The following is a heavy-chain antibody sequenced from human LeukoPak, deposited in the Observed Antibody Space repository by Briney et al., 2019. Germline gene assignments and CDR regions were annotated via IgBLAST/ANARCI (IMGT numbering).Heavy chain of an antibody. CDR3: AGHHFGSANYYKF. D-gene: IGHD3-10*01. J-gene: IGHJ4*02. CDR2: IDNSGRYT. V-gene: IGHV3-23*01. CDR1: GFSLSNYA. Sequence: GGSLRLSCAASGFSLSNYAMSWVRQAPGKGLEWISAIDNSGRYTYYLDSVKGRSTIYRDNSRNTLYLQMSNLRAVDTAVYYCAGHHFGSANYYKFWDRGTMVTVSS.